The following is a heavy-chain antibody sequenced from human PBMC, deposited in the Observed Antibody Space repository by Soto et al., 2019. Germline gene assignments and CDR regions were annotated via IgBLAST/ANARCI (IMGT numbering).Heavy chain of an antibody. J-gene: IGHJ4*02. CDR1: GFTFSNYG. CDR3: AKKSGVGATWYFDY. Sequence: LRLSCAASGFTFSNYGMSWVRQAPGKGLEWVSALPEIGTNTYYADSVKGRFTISRDNSKNTLFLQINNLRAGDTAVYYCAKKSGVGATWYFDYWGQGTLVTVSS. CDR2: LPEIGTNT. D-gene: IGHD1-26*01. V-gene: IGHV3-23*01.